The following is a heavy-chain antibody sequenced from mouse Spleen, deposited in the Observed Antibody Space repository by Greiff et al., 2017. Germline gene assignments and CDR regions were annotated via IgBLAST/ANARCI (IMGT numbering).Heavy chain of an antibody. Sequence: VKLMESGPGLVQPSQSLSITCTVSGFSLTSYGVHWVRQSPGKGLEWLGVIWSGGSTDYNAAFISRLSISKDNSKSQVFFKMNSLQADDTAIYYCARNYRYEFFDYWGQGTTLTVSS. CDR2: IWSGGST. D-gene: IGHD2-14*01. J-gene: IGHJ2*01. CDR3: ARNYRYEFFDY. V-gene: IGHV2-2*01. CDR1: GFSLTSYG.